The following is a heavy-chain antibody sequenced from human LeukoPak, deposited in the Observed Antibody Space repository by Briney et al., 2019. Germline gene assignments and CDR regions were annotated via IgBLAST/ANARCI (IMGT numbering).Heavy chain of an antibody. CDR3: ARGPSYYDFWSGYSLDY. CDR1: GFTFSSYW. V-gene: IGHV3-7*01. J-gene: IGHJ4*02. Sequence: PGGSLRPSCAASGFTFSSYWMSWVRQAPGKGLEWVANIKQDGSEKYYVDSVKGRFTISRDNAKSSLYLQMNSLRAEDTAVYYCARGPSYYDFWSGYSLDYWGQGTLVTVSS. CDR2: IKQDGSEK. D-gene: IGHD3-3*01.